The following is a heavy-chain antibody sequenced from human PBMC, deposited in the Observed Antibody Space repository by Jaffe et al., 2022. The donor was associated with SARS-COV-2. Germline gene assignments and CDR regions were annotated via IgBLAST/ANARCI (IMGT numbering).Heavy chain of an antibody. D-gene: IGHD1-1*01. J-gene: IGHJ2*01. CDR1: GGSFSGYY. Sequence: QVQLQQWGAGLLKPSETLSLTCAVYGGSFSGYYWSWIRQPPGKGLEWIGEINHSGSTNYNPSLKSRVTISVDTSKNQFSLKLSSVTAADTAVYYCARGSGLRRTTGARYFDLWGRGTLVTVSS. V-gene: IGHV4-34*01. CDR2: INHSGST. CDR3: ARGSGLRRTTGARYFDL.